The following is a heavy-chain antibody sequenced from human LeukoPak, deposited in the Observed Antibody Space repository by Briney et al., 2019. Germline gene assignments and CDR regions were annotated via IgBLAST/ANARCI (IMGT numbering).Heavy chain of an antibody. D-gene: IGHD3-10*01. Sequence: PGGSLRLSCAASGFTFSSYAMSWVRQAPGKGLEWVSSISSSSSYIYYADSVKGRFTISRDNAKNSLYLQMNSLRAEDTAVYYCARVPYGSGSYPFDYWGQGTLVTVSS. J-gene: IGHJ4*02. V-gene: IGHV3-21*01. CDR1: GFTFSSYA. CDR3: ARVPYGSGSYPFDY. CDR2: ISSSSSYI.